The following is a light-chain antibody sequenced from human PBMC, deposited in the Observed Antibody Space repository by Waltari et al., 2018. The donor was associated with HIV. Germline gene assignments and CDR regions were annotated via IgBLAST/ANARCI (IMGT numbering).Light chain of an antibody. CDR2: GDS. V-gene: IGLV3-21*02. CDR1: KIGTKS. CDR3: QVWHSKSDHVV. Sequence: SYVLTQAPSVSVAPGQTASISCGGDKIGTKSVHWYQQKPGQAPVLVVYGDSDRPSGIPERFSGFNSGNTATLTISRVEAGDEADYYCQVWHSKSDHVVFGGGTKVTVL. J-gene: IGLJ2*01.